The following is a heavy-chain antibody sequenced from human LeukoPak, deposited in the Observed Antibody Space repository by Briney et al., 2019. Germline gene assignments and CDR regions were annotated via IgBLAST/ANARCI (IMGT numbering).Heavy chain of an antibody. CDR1: GFTFSSYA. V-gene: IGHV3-23*01. CDR2: ISGSGVNT. CDR3: AKNGDRGAYCSGGSCYPYYYYNMDV. J-gene: IGHJ6*03. Sequence: PGGSLRLSCAASGFTFSSYALSWVRQAPGKGLEWVSAISGSGVNTFYADSVKGRFTISRDNSNNMLYLQMNSLRAEDTAIYYCAKNGDRGAYCSGGSCYPYYYYNMDVWGKGTTVTISS. D-gene: IGHD2-15*01.